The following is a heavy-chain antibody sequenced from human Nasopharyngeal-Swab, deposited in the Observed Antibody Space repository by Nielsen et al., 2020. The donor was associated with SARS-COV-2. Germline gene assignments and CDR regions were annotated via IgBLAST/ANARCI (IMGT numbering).Heavy chain of an antibody. CDR2: ISYDGSNK. V-gene: IGHV3-30*18. CDR3: AKVHVPAAISCYMDV. J-gene: IGHJ6*03. CDR1: GFTFSSYG. D-gene: IGHD2-2*01. Sequence: GGSLRLSCAASGFTFSSYGMHWVRQAPGKGLEWVAVISYDGSNKYYADSVKGRFTISRDNSRNTLYLQMNSLRAEDTAVYYCAKVHVPAAISCYMDVWGKGTTVTVSS.